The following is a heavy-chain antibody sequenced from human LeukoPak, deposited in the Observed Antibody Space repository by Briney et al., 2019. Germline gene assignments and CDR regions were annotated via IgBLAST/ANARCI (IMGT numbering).Heavy chain of an antibody. V-gene: IGHV3-21*01. CDR2: ITSGSTYI. CDR3: ARVTGYMIEDYFDY. CDR1: GFTFDDYG. Sequence: GGSLRLSCAASGFTFDDYGMSWVRQAPGKGLEWVSSITSGSTYIYYADSVKGRFTISRDNAKNSLYLQMSSLRAEDTAVYYCARVTGYMIEDYFDYRGQGTLVTVSS. D-gene: IGHD3-22*01. J-gene: IGHJ4*02.